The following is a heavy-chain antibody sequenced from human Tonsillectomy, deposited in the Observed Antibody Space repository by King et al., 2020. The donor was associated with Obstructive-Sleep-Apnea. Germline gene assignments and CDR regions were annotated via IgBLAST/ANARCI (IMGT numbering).Heavy chain of an antibody. J-gene: IGHJ4*02. CDR1: GFTFSSYW. Sequence: VQLVESGGGLVQPGGSLRLSCAASGFTFSSYWMHWVRQAPGKGLVWVSRINSDVSSTSYADSVKGRFTISRDNAKNTLYLQMNSLRAEDTAVYYCAREKEHDYGDLPLDYWGQGTLVTVSS. CDR2: INSDVSST. D-gene: IGHD4-17*01. V-gene: IGHV3-74*01. CDR3: AREKEHDYGDLPLDY.